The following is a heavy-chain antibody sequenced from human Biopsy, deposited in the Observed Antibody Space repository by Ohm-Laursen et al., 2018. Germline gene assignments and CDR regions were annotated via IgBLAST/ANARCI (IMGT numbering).Heavy chain of an antibody. CDR3: VRGVDYYDPYHYYALDV. CDR1: GESFNGYY. Sequence: SDTLSLTCAVYGESFNGYYWSWIRQTPGKGLEWIGEINHSGGTNYNPSLKSRVTISVDTSKNQFSLKVSSVTAADTAVYYRVRGVDYYDPYHYYALDVWGQGTTVTVSS. D-gene: IGHD3-22*01. J-gene: IGHJ6*02. V-gene: IGHV4-34*01. CDR2: INHSGGT.